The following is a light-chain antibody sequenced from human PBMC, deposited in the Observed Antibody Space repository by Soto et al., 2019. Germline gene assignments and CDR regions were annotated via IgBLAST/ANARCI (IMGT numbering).Light chain of an antibody. J-gene: IGLJ1*01. Sequence: QSVLTQPPSASGAPGQRVIISCIGSSSNLGSGYHVHWYQQVPGTAPKLLIYDDNNRPSGVPDRFSGSRSGTSASLAITGLQAEDEADYSCQSYDSSLPGFVFGTGTKVTVL. CDR1: SSNLGSGYH. CDR3: QSYDSSLPGFV. CDR2: DDN. V-gene: IGLV1-40*01.